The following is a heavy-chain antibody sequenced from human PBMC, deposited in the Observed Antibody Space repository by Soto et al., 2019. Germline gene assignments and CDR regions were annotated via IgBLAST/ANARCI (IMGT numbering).Heavy chain of an antibody. J-gene: IGHJ6*02. Sequence: SETLSLTCTVSSGSVSSDNYYWTWIRQPPGKGLEWIGYIYYSGSTNYNPSLKSRVTMSVDTSKNQFSLRLSSVTAADAAVYYCARDRYCGGDCYYEHYYGMDVWGQGTAVTVSS. CDR2: IYYSGST. CDR3: ARDRYCGGDCYYEHYYGMDV. CDR1: SGSVSSDNYY. V-gene: IGHV4-61*01. D-gene: IGHD2-21*02.